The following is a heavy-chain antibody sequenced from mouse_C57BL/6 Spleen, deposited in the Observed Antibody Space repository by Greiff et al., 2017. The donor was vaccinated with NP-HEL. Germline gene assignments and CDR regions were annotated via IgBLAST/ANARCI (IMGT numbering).Heavy chain of an antibody. V-gene: IGHV1-55*01. CDR2: IYPGSGST. D-gene: IGHD2-3*01. J-gene: IGHJ2*01. CDR3: ARSGDGYYYFDY. CDR1: GYTFTSYW. Sequence: VQLQQSGAELVKPGASVKMSCKASGYTFTSYWITWVKQRPGQGLEWIGDIYPGSGSTNYNEKFKSKATLPVDTSSSTADMQLSSLTSEDSAVYYVARSGDGYYYFDYWGQGTTLTVSS.